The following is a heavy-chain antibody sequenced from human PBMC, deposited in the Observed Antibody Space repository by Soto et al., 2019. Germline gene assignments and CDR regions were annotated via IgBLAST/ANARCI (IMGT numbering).Heavy chain of an antibody. CDR2: IYNDGSRT. D-gene: IGHD2-15*01. CDR1: GFTFSNYW. Sequence: PGGSLRRSCAASGFTFSNYWMHWVRQSPGKGLVWVSRIYNDGSRTTYVDSVKGRFTISRDNAKNTLYLQMNSLRAEDTAMYYCARSYCSGGSCLGYDAFYIWGQGTMVTVSS. J-gene: IGHJ3*02. CDR3: ARSYCSGGSCLGYDAFYI. V-gene: IGHV3-74*03.